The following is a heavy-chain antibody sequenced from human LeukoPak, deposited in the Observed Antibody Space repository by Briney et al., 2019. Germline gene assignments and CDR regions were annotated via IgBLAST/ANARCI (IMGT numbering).Heavy chain of an antibody. CDR2: IKHSGST. J-gene: IGHJ1*01. CDR1: GGSFSGYY. CDR3: ARGRGSYYFQH. V-gene: IGHV4-34*01. Sequence: SETLSPTCAVYGGSFSGYYWSWIRQPPGKGLEWIGEIKHSGSTNYNPSLKSRVTISVDTSKNQFSLKLSSVTAADTAVYYCARGRGSYYFQHWGQGTLVTVSS. D-gene: IGHD3-10*01.